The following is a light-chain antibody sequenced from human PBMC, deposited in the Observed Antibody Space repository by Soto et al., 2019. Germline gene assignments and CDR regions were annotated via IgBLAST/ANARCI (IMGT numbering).Light chain of an antibody. Sequence: DIQMTQSPSTLSASVGDRVSITCRASQSISRQLAWYQQKPGKAPNLLIYQASNLETGVPSRFTGSGSGTEFTLTISTLQPDDLAIYYCQQYQSYWTFGQGTKVEVK. CDR1: QSISRQ. CDR2: QAS. CDR3: QQYQSYWT. V-gene: IGKV1-5*03. J-gene: IGKJ1*01.